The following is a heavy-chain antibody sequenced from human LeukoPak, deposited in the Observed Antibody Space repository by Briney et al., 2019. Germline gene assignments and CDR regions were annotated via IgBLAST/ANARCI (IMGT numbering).Heavy chain of an antibody. CDR1: GFTFSSYG. Sequence: PGGSLRLSCAAAGFTFSSYGMGWVSQAPGKGREWVSAIRGSGGSTYYADCVKGRFKKSRDNSKNPLYLPLNPLRAEDTAVYYCARGDGYQGPFDYWGQGTLVTVSS. CDR3: ARGDGYQGPFDY. J-gene: IGHJ4*02. D-gene: IGHD5-24*01. CDR2: IRGSGGST. V-gene: IGHV3-23*01.